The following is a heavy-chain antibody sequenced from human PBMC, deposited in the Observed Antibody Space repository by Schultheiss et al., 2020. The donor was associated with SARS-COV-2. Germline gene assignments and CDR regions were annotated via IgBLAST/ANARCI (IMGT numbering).Heavy chain of an antibody. J-gene: IGHJ6*02. D-gene: IGHD3-10*01. Sequence: GGSLRLSCAASGFTFSSYSMNWVRQAPGKGPEWVSGINWNGGSTGYADSVKGRFTISRDNAKNSLYLQMNSLRAEDTAVYYCARDNLNLWFGELPVGPYYYYYYGMDVWGQGTTVTVSS. CDR1: GFTFSSYS. CDR2: INWNGGST. CDR3: ARDNLNLWFGELPVGPYYYYYYGMDV. V-gene: IGHV3-20*04.